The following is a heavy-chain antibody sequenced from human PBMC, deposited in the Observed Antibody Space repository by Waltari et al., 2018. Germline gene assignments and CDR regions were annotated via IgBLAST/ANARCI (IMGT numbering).Heavy chain of an antibody. D-gene: IGHD3-3*01. CDR3: LITIFGVGGEPYFDS. CDR2: VDPEDGET. CDR1: GYTFTDYY. V-gene: IGHV1-69-2*01. Sequence: EVQLVQSGAEVKKPGATVKISCKVSGYTFTDYYMHWVHQAPGKGLEWMGLVDPEDGETIYAEKFQGRVTITADTSTDTAYMELSSPRSDDPAVYYCLITIFGVGGEPYFDSWGQGTLVTVSS. J-gene: IGHJ4*02.